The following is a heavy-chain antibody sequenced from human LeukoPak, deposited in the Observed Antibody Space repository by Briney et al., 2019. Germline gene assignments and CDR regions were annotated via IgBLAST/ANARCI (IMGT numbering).Heavy chain of an antibody. CDR3: VASIAD. D-gene: IGHD3-3*02. J-gene: IGHJ4*02. Sequence: GGSLRLSCAASGFTFSSYSMNWVRQAPGKGVEWVSSISSSSSYIYYAHSVKGRFPIYRQNSKNTLYLKMNSLRAEDPAGYHCVASIADWGERTLVSVS. CDR1: GFTFSSYS. CDR2: ISSSSSYI. V-gene: IGHV3-21*04.